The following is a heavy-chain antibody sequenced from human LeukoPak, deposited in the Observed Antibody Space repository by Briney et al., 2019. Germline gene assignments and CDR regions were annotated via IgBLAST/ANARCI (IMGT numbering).Heavy chain of an antibody. Sequence: GGSLRLSCAASGFTFSNYAMQWVRHAPGEGLEWLAVTAYDASNELYADSVKGRFDLSRDNSKNTLYLQMNSLRTEDTAVYYCARDRRAYSGYDWLFDYWGQGILVTVSS. CDR3: ARDRRAYSGYDWLFDY. CDR1: GFTFSNYA. J-gene: IGHJ4*02. D-gene: IGHD5-12*01. V-gene: IGHV3-30*09. CDR2: TAYDASNE.